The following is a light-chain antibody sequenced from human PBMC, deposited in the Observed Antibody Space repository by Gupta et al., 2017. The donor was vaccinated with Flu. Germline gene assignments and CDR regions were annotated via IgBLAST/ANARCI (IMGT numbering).Light chain of an antibody. V-gene: IGKV1-39*01. Sequence: DIEWTQSPSSLSASVGDRVTITARASQSVRNYLNWYQQKPGKAPKVLIYFASTLQSGVPSRFSGSGSGTDFTLTISRLQPEDFATYYCQESYRVPYSFGQGTKLEIK. CDR3: QESYRVPYS. J-gene: IGKJ2*03. CDR2: FAS. CDR1: QSVRNY.